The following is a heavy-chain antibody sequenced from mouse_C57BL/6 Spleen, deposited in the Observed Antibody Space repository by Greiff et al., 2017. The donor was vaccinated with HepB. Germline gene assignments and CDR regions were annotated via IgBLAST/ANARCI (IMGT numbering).Heavy chain of an antibody. V-gene: IGHV1-72*01. CDR3: AFYYGSSTGYWYFDV. D-gene: IGHD1-1*01. CDR2: IDPNSGGT. J-gene: IGHJ1*03. Sequence: VQLQQPGAELVKPGASVKLSCKASGYTFTSYWMHWVKQRPGRGLEWIGRIDPNSGGTKYNEKFKSKATLTVDKPSSTAYMQLSSLTAEDSAVYYWAFYYGSSTGYWYFDVWGTGTTVTVSS. CDR1: GYTFTSYW.